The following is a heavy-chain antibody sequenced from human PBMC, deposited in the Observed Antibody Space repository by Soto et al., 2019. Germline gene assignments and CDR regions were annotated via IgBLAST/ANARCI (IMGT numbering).Heavy chain of an antibody. CDR2: IYYSGST. Sequence: SETLSLTCTVSDGSISSSSYSWGWIRQPPGKGLEWIGSIYYSGSTYYSPSLKSRVTISVDTSKNQFSLNLSFVTAADTAVYYCATMGTPATGLYYFDYWGQGTLVTVSS. J-gene: IGHJ4*02. CDR3: ATMGTPATGLYYFDY. D-gene: IGHD2-15*01. V-gene: IGHV4-39*07. CDR1: DGSISSSSYS.